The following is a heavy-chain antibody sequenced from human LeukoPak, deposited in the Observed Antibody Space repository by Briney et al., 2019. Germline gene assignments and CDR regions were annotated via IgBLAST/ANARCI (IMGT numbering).Heavy chain of an antibody. V-gene: IGHV3-33*01. CDR2: IWYDGSNK. J-gene: IGHJ4*02. Sequence: GGSLRLSCAASGFTFSSYGMHWVRQAPGKGLEWVAVIWYDGSNKYYADSVKGRFTISRDNSKNTLYLQMNSLRAEDTAVYYCARDKSIAARPLYRRISEFDYWGQGTLVTVSS. D-gene: IGHD6-6*01. CDR1: GFTFSSYG. CDR3: ARDKSIAARPLYRRISEFDY.